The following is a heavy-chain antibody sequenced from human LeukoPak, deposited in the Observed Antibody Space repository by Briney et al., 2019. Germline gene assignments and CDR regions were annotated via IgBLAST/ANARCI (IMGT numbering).Heavy chain of an antibody. J-gene: IGHJ4*02. V-gene: IGHV3-23*01. CDR1: GLTFSSYS. Sequence: PGGSLRLSCAASGLTFSSYSMTWVRQAPGKGLEWVSGITDSGKPCYADSVKGRFTISRDNSKSTLYLQINSLRAEDTAVYYCASRNYYLDHWGQGALVTVSS. CDR3: ASRNYYLDH. CDR2: ITDSGKP. D-gene: IGHD3-10*01.